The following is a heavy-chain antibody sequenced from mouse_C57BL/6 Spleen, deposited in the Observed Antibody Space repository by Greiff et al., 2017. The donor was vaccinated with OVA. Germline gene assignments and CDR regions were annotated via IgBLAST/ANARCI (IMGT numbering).Heavy chain of an antibody. CDR1: GYTFTSYW. D-gene: IGHD2-2*01. CDR2: IYPGSGST. V-gene: IGHV1-55*01. J-gene: IGHJ4*01. Sequence: QVQLQQPGAELVKPGASVKMSCKASGYTFTSYWITWVKQRPGQGLEWIGDIYPGSGSTNYNEKFKSKATLTVDTSSSTAYMQLSSLTSEDSAVYYCARGWLRRPSAMDYWGQGTSVTVSS. CDR3: ARGWLRRPSAMDY.